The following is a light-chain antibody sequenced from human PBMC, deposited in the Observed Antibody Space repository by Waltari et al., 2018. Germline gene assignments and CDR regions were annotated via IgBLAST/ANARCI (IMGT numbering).Light chain of an antibody. J-gene: IGLJ3*02. CDR2: EVT. V-gene: IGLV2-23*02. CDR1: SSDVGTYDL. CDR3: CSYAGSSTV. Sequence: QSALTQPASVSGSPGQSITLPCTGASSDVGTYDLASWYQQHPGKAPKLMIYEVTKRPTGVSNRFSASKSGNTASLTISGLQTEDEADYYCCSYAGSSTVFGGGTKLTVL.